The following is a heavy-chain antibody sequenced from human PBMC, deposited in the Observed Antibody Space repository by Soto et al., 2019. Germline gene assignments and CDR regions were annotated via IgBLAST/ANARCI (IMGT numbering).Heavy chain of an antibody. CDR1: GLTFSNYA. Sequence: GGSLRLSCAASGLTFSNYAMSWVRQAPGKGLEWVSSIGGRGDNTYYADSVRGRFTISRDNSRNMLYLQMNSLRAEDTAVYYCARDERVLAVASIAPSQYYYYYYGMDVWGQGTTVTVSS. CDR2: IGGRGDNT. J-gene: IGHJ6*02. D-gene: IGHD6-19*01. V-gene: IGHV3-23*01. CDR3: ARDERVLAVASIAPSQYYYYYYGMDV.